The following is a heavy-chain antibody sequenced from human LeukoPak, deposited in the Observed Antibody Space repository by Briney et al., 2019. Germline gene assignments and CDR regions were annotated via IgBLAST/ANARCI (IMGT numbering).Heavy chain of an antibody. D-gene: IGHD3-22*01. V-gene: IGHV4-4*07. CDR3: VPYYYDSSGYYYAPG. J-gene: IGHJ4*02. CDR2: IYTSGST. Sequence: SETLSLTGTVSGGSISSYYWSWIRQPAGKGLEWIGRIYTSGSTNYNPSLKSRVTMSVDTSKSQFSLKLSSVTAADTAVYYCVPYYYDSSGYYYAPGWGQGTLVTVSS. CDR1: GGSISSYY.